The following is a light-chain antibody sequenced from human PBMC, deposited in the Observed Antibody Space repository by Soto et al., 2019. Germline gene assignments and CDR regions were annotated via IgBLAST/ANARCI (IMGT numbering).Light chain of an antibody. Sequence: QPVLTQAPSATSAHVQRGSITCSESSSNIGSNYVYWYQQLPGTAPKLLIYRNNQRPSGVPDRFSGSKSGTSASLAISGLRSEDEADYYCAAWDDSLSGPSYVFGTGTKVTVL. V-gene: IGLV1-47*01. CDR3: AAWDDSLSGPSYV. CDR1: SSNIGSNY. J-gene: IGLJ1*01. CDR2: RNN.